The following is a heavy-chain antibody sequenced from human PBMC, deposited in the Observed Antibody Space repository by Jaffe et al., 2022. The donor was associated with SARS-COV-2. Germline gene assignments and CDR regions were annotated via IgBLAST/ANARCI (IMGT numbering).Heavy chain of an antibody. Sequence: QVHLVQSGAEVRRPGASVKVSCKASGYTFINYYMHWVRQAPGQGLEWMGIINPSSGSTSYPQKFQGRVTMTVDTSTSTVYMELSSLTSEDTAVYYCTRCSSGHCYQNWFDPWGQGTLVTVSS. CDR1: GYTFINYY. CDR3: TRCSSGHCYQNWFDP. CDR2: INPSSGST. J-gene: IGHJ5*02. V-gene: IGHV1-46*01. D-gene: IGHD2-21*02.